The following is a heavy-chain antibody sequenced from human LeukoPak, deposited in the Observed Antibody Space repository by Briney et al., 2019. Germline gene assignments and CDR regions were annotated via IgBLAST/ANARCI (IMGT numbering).Heavy chain of an antibody. Sequence: SETPSLTCTVSGGSISSYYWSWIRQPPGKGLEWIGYIYYSGSTNYNPSLKSRVTISVDTSKNQFSLKLSSVTAADTAVYYCAREVEPISAMDKRDWYFDLWGRGTLVTVSS. J-gene: IGHJ2*01. CDR3: AREVEPISAMDKRDWYFDL. V-gene: IGHV4-59*01. D-gene: IGHD5-18*01. CDR2: IYYSGST. CDR1: GGSISSYY.